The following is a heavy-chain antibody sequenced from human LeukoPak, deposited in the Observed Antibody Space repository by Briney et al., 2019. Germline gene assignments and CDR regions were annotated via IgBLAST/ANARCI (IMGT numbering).Heavy chain of an antibody. CDR3: VRGAPFDY. Sequence: PGGSLRLSCAASGFTVSSYYMTWVRQAPGKGLVWVSRINSDGTSTNYADSVKGRFTISRDNAKNMLYLQMNSLRVDDTAVYYCVRGAPFDYWGQGTLVTVSS. D-gene: IGHD1-26*01. V-gene: IGHV3-74*01. J-gene: IGHJ4*02. CDR2: INSDGTST. CDR1: GFTVSSYY.